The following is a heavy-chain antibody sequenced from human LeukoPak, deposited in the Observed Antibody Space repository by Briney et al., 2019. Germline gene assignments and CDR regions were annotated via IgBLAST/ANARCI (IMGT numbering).Heavy chain of an antibody. CDR3: ARDTSVYYGMDV. CDR2: IKQDGSEK. Sequence: AGGSLRLSCAASGFIFSNYWMSWVRQAPGKGLEWVANIKQDGSEKYYVDSVKGRFTISRDNAKNSLYLQMNSLRAEDTAVYYCARDTSVYYGMDVWGQGTTVTVSS. CDR1: GFIFSNYW. V-gene: IGHV3-7*01. J-gene: IGHJ6*02.